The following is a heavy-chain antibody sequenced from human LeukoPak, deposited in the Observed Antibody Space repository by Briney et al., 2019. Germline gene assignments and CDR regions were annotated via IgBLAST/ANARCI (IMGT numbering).Heavy chain of an antibody. CDR3: AGTHISLLVVVIEGLGGGAFDI. Sequence: ASVKVSCKASGGTFSDYGISWVRQAPGQGLEWMGGIIPIFTRANYAQKFQGRVTITADKSTSTAYMELSSLRSEDTAVYYCAGTHISLLVVVIEGLGGGAFDIWGQGTMVTVSS. J-gene: IGHJ3*02. V-gene: IGHV1-69*06. D-gene: IGHD3-22*01. CDR1: GGTFSDYG. CDR2: IIPIFTRA.